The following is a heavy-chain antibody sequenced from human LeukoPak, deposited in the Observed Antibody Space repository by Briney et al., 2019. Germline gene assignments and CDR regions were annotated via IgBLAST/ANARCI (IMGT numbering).Heavy chain of an antibody. V-gene: IGHV4-38-2*02. Sequence: SETLSLTCTVSGYSISSGYYWGWIRQPPGKGLEWIGSISHSGSTYYNPSLKSRVSISVDTSKNQFSLRLSSVTAADTAVYYCARKGSPYYYYYMDVWGKGTTVTVSS. CDR1: GYSISSGYY. D-gene: IGHD3-10*01. CDR3: ARKGSPYYYYYMDV. J-gene: IGHJ6*03. CDR2: ISHSGST.